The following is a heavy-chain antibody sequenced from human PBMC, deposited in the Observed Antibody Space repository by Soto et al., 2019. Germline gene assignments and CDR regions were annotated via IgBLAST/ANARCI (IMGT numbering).Heavy chain of an antibody. J-gene: IGHJ4*02. CDR2: ISYDGSNK. V-gene: IGHV3-30-3*01. Sequence: GGSLRLSCAASGFSFSHYWMHRVRQAPGKGLEWVAVISYDGSNKYYADSVKGRFTISRDNSKNTLYLQMNSLRAEDTAVYYCARDPDSSGYYVFDYWGQGTLVTVSS. CDR3: ARDPDSSGYYVFDY. D-gene: IGHD3-22*01. CDR1: GFSFSHYW.